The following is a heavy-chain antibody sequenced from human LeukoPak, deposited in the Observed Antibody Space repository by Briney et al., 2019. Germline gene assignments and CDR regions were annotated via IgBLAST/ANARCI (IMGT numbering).Heavy chain of an antibody. D-gene: IGHD2-15*01. Sequence: GESLRLSCAASGFTFSSYAMSWVRQAPGKGLEWVSAISGSGGSTYYADSVKGRFTISRDNSKNTLYLQMNSLRAEDTAVYYCAKEGRRYCSGGSCYHDAFDIWGQGTMVTVSS. J-gene: IGHJ3*02. V-gene: IGHV3-23*01. CDR3: AKEGRRYCSGGSCYHDAFDI. CDR1: GFTFSSYA. CDR2: ISGSGGST.